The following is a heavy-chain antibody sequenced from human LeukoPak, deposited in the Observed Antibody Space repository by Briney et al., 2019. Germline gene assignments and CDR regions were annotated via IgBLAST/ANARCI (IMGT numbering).Heavy chain of an antibody. CDR3: ARGGGEDIVVVPAAADGMDV. D-gene: IGHD2-2*01. V-gene: IGHV4-34*01. Sequence: SETLSLTCAVYGGSFSGYYWSWIRQPPGKGLEWIGEINHSGSTNYNPSLKSRVTISVDTSKNQFSLKLSSVTAADTAAYYCARGGGEDIVVVPAAADGMDVWGQGTTVTVSS. J-gene: IGHJ6*02. CDR2: INHSGST. CDR1: GGSFSGYY.